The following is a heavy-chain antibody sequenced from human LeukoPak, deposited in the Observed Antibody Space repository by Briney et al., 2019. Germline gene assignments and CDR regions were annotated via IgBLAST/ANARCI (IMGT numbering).Heavy chain of an antibody. CDR1: GFIFSSYA. CDR2: ISGSGGNT. J-gene: IGHJ4*02. V-gene: IGHV3-23*01. Sequence: GGSLRLSCAASGFIFSSYAMTWVRQAPGKGLEWVSGISGSGGNTYYADSVKGRFTISRGNSRNTLYLQMNSLRAEDTAVYYCAKRRLSSDYYDYWGQGILVTVSS. D-gene: IGHD3-22*01. CDR3: AKRRLSSDYYDY.